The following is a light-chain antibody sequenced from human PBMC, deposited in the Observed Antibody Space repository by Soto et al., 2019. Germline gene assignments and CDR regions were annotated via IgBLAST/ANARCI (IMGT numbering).Light chain of an antibody. CDR2: DVS. Sequence: QSVLTQPASVSGSPGQSITISCTGTNSDVGGYNYVSWYQQHPGKAPKLLIYDVSSRPSGLSNRFSGSKSGNTASLIISGLQAEDEADYYCASYTNSITYVFESGTKLTVL. CDR1: NSDVGGYNY. J-gene: IGLJ1*01. V-gene: IGLV2-14*03. CDR3: ASYTNSITYV.